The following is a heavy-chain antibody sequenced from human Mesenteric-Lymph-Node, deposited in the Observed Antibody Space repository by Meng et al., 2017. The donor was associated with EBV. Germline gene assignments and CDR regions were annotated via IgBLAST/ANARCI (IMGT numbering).Heavy chain of an antibody. CDR3: GRATNTHFFGY. CDR2: MYSGGST. CDR1: CGSISSTTHY. J-gene: IGHJ1*01. Sequence: SGQGLVEPSETPDVTRHVLCGSISSTTHYWGWVRQPPGMGLGWSGSMYSGGSTHYCASLNSRVIIFVETTPKQFALLLRSVPXADTAXYXCGRATNTHFFGYWGQGTLVTVSS. V-gene: IGHV4-39*01. D-gene: IGHD3-10*01.